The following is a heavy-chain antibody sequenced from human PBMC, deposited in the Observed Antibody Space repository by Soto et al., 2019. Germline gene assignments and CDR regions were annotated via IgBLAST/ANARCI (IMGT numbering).Heavy chain of an antibody. CDR1: GCSLSTSGVG. V-gene: IGHV2-5*01. D-gene: IGHD3-3*01. Sequence: SGPTLVNPTQTLTLTCTFSGCSLSTSGVGVGWIRQPPGKALEWLALIYWNDDKRYSPSLKSRLTITKDTSKNQVVLTMTNMDPVDTATYYCAHRPNYDFWSGYFGYWGRGTLVTVSS. CDR2: IYWNDDK. J-gene: IGHJ4*02. CDR3: AHRPNYDFWSGYFGY.